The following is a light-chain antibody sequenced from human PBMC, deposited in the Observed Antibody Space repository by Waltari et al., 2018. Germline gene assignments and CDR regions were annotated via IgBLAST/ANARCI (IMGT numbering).Light chain of an antibody. CDR2: AAS. J-gene: IGKJ4*01. CDR3: EKAESLLGH. V-gene: IGKV1-12*01. CDR1: EGINSW. Sequence: DIHMTQSPSSVSASIGDRVTITCRACEGINSWLAGYQQKPGKVPKLLISAASSLASWVPLRCSGSGSGTDYTLTISSLQPEDCATYDGEKAESLLGHFGGGTKVEIK.